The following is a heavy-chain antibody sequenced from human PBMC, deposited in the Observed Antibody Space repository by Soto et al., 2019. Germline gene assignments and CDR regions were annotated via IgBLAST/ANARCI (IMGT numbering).Heavy chain of an antibody. CDR2: INAGNGNT. J-gene: IGHJ6*02. D-gene: IGHD2-2*01. CDR3: ARDFLVRNDYYGLDV. Sequence: QVQLVQSGAEVKKPGASVKVSCKACGYTFTSYAMHWARQPPGQRHEWMGWINAGNGNTIYSQKFQGRVTITRDTSASTAYRELSSLRSEDTGVSYCARDFLVRNDYYGLDVWRQGTTVTVPS. V-gene: IGHV1-3*01. CDR1: GYTFTSYA.